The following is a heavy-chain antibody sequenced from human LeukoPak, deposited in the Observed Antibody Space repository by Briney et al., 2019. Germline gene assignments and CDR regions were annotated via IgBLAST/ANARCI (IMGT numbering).Heavy chain of an antibody. V-gene: IGHV3-74*01. CDR2: INSDGSST. D-gene: IGHD3-22*01. CDR3: ARSITMIVGSDV. J-gene: IGHJ6*04. CDR1: GFTFSSYW. Sequence: GGSLRLSCAASGFTFSSYWMHWVRQAPGKGLVWVSRINSDGSSTSYADSVKGRFTISRDNAKNTLYLQMNSLSAEDTAVYYCARSITMIVGSDVWGKGTTVTVSS.